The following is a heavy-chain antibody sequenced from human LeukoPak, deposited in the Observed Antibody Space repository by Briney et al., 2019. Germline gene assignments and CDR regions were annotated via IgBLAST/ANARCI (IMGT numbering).Heavy chain of an antibody. J-gene: IGHJ4*02. CDR2: MSAYNDRT. D-gene: IGHD3-9*01. Sequence: PGGSLRLSCAASGFTFSNTAMSWIRQTPGKGLEWVATMSAYNDRTHYADSVRGQFTVSRDNSKNTLSLQMNSLREDDTAVYCAQELSDIFVVRTDSWGQGTLVTVSS. V-gene: IGHV3-23*01. CDR3: AQELSDIFVVRTDS. CDR1: GFTFSNTA.